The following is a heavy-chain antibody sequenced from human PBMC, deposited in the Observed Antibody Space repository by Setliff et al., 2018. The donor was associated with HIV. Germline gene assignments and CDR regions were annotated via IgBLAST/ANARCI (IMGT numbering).Heavy chain of an antibody. CDR1: GYTFPSFY. CDR2: INPTSGNT. J-gene: IGHJ4*02. Sequence: ASVKVSCKASGYTFPSFYVHWVRQAPGQGLEWMGIINPTSGNTTYAQNFQGRVTLTRDTSTSTVHMELSRLKSDDTAVYYCARGKRWLQPYYLDYWGQGTLVTVS. CDR3: ARGKRWLQPYYLDY. D-gene: IGHD5-18*01. V-gene: IGHV1-46*01.